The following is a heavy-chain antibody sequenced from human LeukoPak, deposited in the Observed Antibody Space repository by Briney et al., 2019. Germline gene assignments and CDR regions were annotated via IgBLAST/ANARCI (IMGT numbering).Heavy chain of an antibody. D-gene: IGHD1-1*01. Sequence: RPGGSLILSCAASGFSLSSHSMNWVRQAPGKGLEWVSSISSSSSYIYYAESVKGRVTVSRDNAKKSLFLQTNSLRAEDTAVYYCARDWTYYYMDVWGKGTTVTVSS. V-gene: IGHV3-21*01. CDR2: ISSSSSYI. J-gene: IGHJ6*03. CDR3: ARDWTYYYMDV. CDR1: GFSLSSHS.